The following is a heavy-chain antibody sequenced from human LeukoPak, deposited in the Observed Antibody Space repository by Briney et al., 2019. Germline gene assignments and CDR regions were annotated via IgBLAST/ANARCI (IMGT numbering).Heavy chain of an antibody. D-gene: IGHD1-26*01. CDR3: ARGSYVGPTSGYFDY. Sequence: SETLSLTCTVSGVSISSGDYYWSWIRQPPGKGLEWIGYIYISGTTYYNPSLKRRVTISVDTSKNQFSLKLSSVTAADTAVYYCARGSYVGPTSGYFDYWGQGTLVTVSS. J-gene: IGHJ4*02. CDR1: GVSISSGDYY. CDR2: IYISGTT. V-gene: IGHV4-30-4*01.